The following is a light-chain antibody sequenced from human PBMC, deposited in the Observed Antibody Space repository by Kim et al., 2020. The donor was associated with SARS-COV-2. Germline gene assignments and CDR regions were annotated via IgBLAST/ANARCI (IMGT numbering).Light chain of an antibody. J-gene: IGKJ1*01. CDR1: QDISNE. V-gene: IGKV1-27*01. Sequence: GDKATIPCRASQDISNELAGYKQKPGKVPKLLIYEASTLLSGVPSRFSGSGSVTYFTLTISSLQAEDVATYYCQKYDSAPWTFGQGTKVDIK. CDR2: EAS. CDR3: QKYDSAPWT.